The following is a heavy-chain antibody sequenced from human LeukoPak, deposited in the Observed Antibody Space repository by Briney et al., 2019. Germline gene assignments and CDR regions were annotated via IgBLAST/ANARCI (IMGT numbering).Heavy chain of an antibody. V-gene: IGHV3-23*01. Sequence: PGGSLRLSCAASGFTFSSYAMSWVRQAPGKGLEWVSAICAGGGDTYYADSVKGRFTISRDHSKNTLYLQMNSLRAEDTALYYCAKDLWKYQLRTLDYWGQGTLVTVSS. CDR2: ICAGGGDT. CDR1: GFTFSSYA. CDR3: AKDLWKYQLRTLDY. J-gene: IGHJ4*02. D-gene: IGHD2-2*01.